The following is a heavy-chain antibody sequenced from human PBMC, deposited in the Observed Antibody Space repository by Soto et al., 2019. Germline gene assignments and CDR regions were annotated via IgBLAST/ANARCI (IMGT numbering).Heavy chain of an antibody. V-gene: IGHV4-59*01. D-gene: IGHD5-12*01. CDR1: GGSISSYY. CDR3: ASTKMATIAGCNWFDP. Sequence: SETLSLTCTVSGGSISSYYWSWIRQPPGKGLEWIGYIYYSGSTNYNPSLKSRVTISVDTSKNQFSLKLSSVTAADTAVYYCASTKMATIAGCNWFDPWGQGTLVTVSS. CDR2: IYYSGST. J-gene: IGHJ5*02.